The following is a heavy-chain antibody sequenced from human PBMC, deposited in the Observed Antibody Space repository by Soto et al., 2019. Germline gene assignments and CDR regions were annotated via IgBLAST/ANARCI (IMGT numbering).Heavy chain of an antibody. Sequence: GGSLRLSCAASGFTFSSYSMNWVRQAPGKGLEWVSSISSSSSYIYYADSVKGRFTISRDNAKNSLYLQMNSLRAEDTAVYYCARDYDSRGYYGIFDYWGQGTLVTVPS. V-gene: IGHV3-21*01. CDR3: ARDYDSRGYYGIFDY. CDR2: ISSSSSYI. D-gene: IGHD3-22*01. J-gene: IGHJ4*02. CDR1: GFTFSSYS.